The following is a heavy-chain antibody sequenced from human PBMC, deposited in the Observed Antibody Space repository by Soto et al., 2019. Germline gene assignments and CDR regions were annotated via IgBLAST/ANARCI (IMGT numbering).Heavy chain of an antibody. CDR1: GGSISSGGYS. J-gene: IGHJ5*02. D-gene: IGHD1-1*01. CDR2: IYHSGST. CDR3: ARDQLEGNWFDP. Sequence: QLQLQESGSGLVRPSQTLSLTCAVSGGSISSGGYSWNWIRQPPGKGLEWIGYIYHSGSTLSNPSLKSRATISVDKSKSQFSLKLSSVTAADTAVYYCARDQLEGNWFDPWGQGTLVTVSS. V-gene: IGHV4-30-2*01.